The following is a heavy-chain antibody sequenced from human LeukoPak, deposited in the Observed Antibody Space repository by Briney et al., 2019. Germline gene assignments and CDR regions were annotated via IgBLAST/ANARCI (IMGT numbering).Heavy chain of an antibody. V-gene: IGHV3-53*01. J-gene: IGHJ4*02. D-gene: IGHD3-22*01. CDR2: IYTGGNT. CDR1: GFTVDSNY. Sequence: GGSLRLSCAASGFTVDSNYLSWVRQAPGKGLEWVSTIYTGGNTYYAASVKGRFTISRDFSKNTVFLHMNSLRAEDTAMYYCAKGDDSGYYDYFDYWGQGALVTVSS. CDR3: AKGDDSGYYDYFDY.